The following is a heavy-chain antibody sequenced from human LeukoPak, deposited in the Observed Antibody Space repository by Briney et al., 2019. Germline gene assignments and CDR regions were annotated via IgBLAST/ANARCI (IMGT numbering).Heavy chain of an antibody. CDR2: ISYDGSNK. CDR3: ARAIFLGYSSGWSRGGAFDI. V-gene: IGHV3-30-3*01. D-gene: IGHD6-19*01. J-gene: IGHJ3*02. CDR1: GFTFSSYA. Sequence: GGSLRLSCAASGFTFSSYAMHWVRQAPGKGLEWVAVISYDGSNKYYADSVKGRFTISRDNSKNTLYLQMNSLRAEDTAVYYCARAIFLGYSSGWSRGGAFDIWGQGTMVTVSS.